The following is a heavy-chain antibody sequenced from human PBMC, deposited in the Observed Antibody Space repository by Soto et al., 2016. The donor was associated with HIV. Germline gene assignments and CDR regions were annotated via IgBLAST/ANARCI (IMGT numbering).Heavy chain of an antibody. Sequence: EVQLVESGGGLVQPGRSLRLSCASSGFTFDDYAMHWVRQAPGKGLEWVSGISWNSGTIGYADSVKGRFTISRDNAKNSLYLQMNSLRVEDTAFYYCVKDNSGWYYFDYWGQGTLVTVSS. V-gene: IGHV3-9*01. CDR3: VKDNSGWYYFDY. CDR1: GFTFDDYA. J-gene: IGHJ4*02. D-gene: IGHD6-19*01. CDR2: ISWNSGTI.